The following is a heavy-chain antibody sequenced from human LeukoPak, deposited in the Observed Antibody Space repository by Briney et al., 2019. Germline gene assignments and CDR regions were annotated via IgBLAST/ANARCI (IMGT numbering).Heavy chain of an antibody. D-gene: IGHD5-18*01. CDR3: ARSWIQLWYYDY. Sequence: SETLSLTCTVSGGSISSSSYYWGWIRQPPGKGLEWIGNIFYSGTTYYNPSLKSRVTISVDTSKNQFPLKLSYVTAADTVVYYCARSWIQLWYYDYWGQGTLVTVSS. J-gene: IGHJ4*02. CDR1: GGSISSSSYY. CDR2: IFYSGTT. V-gene: IGHV4-39*01.